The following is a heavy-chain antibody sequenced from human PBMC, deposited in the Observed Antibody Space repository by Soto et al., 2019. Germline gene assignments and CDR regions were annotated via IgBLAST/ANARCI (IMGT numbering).Heavy chain of an antibody. Sequence: GGSLSLSCAASGFPFSSYWMHWVRQAPGKGLVWVSRINSDGSSTSYADSVKGRFTISRDNAKNTLYLQMNSLRAEDTVVFYCEREHPHGGIYYTYPYTAVGGKGTTAPVS. CDR1: GFPFSSYW. CDR3: EREHPHGGIYYTYPYTAV. J-gene: IGHJ6*03. D-gene: IGHD3-10*01. V-gene: IGHV3-74*01. CDR2: INSDGSST.